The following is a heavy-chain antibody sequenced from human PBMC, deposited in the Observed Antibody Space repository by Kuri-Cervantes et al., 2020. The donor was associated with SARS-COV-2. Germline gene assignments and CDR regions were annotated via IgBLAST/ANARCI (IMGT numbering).Heavy chain of an antibody. D-gene: IGHD4-11*01. V-gene: IGHV3-30*18. CDR2: ISYDGNND. J-gene: IGHJ6*02. CDR1: GFTFSSYG. CDR3: AKPHYSKAYYYYGMDV. Sequence: LSLTCAASGFTFSSYGMHWVRQAPGKGLEWVAVISYDGNNDYYADSVKGRFTISRDNSKNTLYLQMNSLRAEDTAVYYCAKPHYSKAYYYYGMDVWGQGTTVTVSS.